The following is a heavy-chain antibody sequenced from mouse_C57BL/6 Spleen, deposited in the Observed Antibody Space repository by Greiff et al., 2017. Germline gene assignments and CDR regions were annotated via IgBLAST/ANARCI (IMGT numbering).Heavy chain of an antibody. J-gene: IGHJ2*01. CDR2: ISDGGSYT. D-gene: IGHD2-5*01. V-gene: IGHV5-4*01. CDR1: GFTFSSYA. CDR3: ARDLYSNYYVDY. Sequence: EVKLVESGGGLVKPGGSLKLSCAASGFTFSSYAMSWVRQTPEKRLAWVATISDGGSYTYYPDNVKGRFTISRDNAKNNLYLQMSHLKSEDTAMYYCARDLYSNYYVDYWGQGTTRTVSS.